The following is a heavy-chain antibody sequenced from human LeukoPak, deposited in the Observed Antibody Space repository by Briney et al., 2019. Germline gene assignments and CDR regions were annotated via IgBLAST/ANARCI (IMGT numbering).Heavy chain of an antibody. CDR3: ARVYYRYGMDV. D-gene: IGHD1-14*01. CDR2: IYHSGST. J-gene: IGHJ6*02. V-gene: IGHV4-34*01. CDR1: GGSFSDYY. Sequence: SETLSLTCAVYGGSFSDYYWSWIRQPPGKGLEWIGEIYHSGSTNYNPSLKSRVTISVDKSKNQFSLKLSSVTAADTAVYYCARVYYRYGMDVWGQGTTVTVSS.